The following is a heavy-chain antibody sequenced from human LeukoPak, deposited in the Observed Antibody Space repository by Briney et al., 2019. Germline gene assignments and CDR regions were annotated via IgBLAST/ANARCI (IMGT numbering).Heavy chain of an antibody. CDR3: ARDIGYSYYGFDY. D-gene: IGHD5-18*01. CDR1: GYTFTIYG. CDR2: ISAYNGNT. V-gene: IGHV1-18*01. J-gene: IGHJ4*02. Sequence: ASVKVSCKASGYTFTIYGISWVRQAPAQGHEWMGWISAYNGNTNYAQKLQGRVTMTTDTSTTTTYMELRSLRSDDTAVYYCARDIGYSYYGFDYWGQGTLVTVSS.